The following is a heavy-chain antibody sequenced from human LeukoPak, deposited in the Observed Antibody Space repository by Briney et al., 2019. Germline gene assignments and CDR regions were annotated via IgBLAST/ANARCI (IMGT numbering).Heavy chain of an antibody. Sequence: GGSLRPSCAVPGFTFSNNAMHWVRQAPGRGLEWVAVISRDGINKHYADSVKGRFTISRDNSKNTLSLQMNSLRAEDTAVYYCAGPKFDPWGQGTLVTVSS. CDR3: AGPKFDP. V-gene: IGHV3-30*04. CDR2: ISRDGINK. CDR1: GFTFSNNA. J-gene: IGHJ5*02.